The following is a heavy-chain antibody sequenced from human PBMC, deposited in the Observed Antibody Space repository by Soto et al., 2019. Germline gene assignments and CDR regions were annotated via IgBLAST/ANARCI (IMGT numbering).Heavy chain of an antibody. D-gene: IGHD3-3*01. CDR2: MNPNSGNT. Sequence: ASVKVSCKASGYTFTSYDINWVRQATGQGLEWMGWMNPNSGNTGYAQKFQGRVTMTRNTSISTAYMELSSLRSEDTAVYYCARGVSPYYDFWSGHYWFDPWGQGTLVTVSS. CDR1: GYTFTSYD. CDR3: ARGVSPYYDFWSGHYWFDP. V-gene: IGHV1-8*01. J-gene: IGHJ5*02.